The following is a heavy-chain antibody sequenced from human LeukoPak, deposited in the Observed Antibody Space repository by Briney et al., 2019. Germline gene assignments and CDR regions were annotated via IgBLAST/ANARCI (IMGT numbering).Heavy chain of an antibody. J-gene: IGHJ5*02. D-gene: IGHD3-10*01. CDR1: GYTLTSYA. CDR3: ARDWDYYGSGSYSPWFDP. V-gene: IGHV1-3*01. CDR2: INAGNGNT. Sequence: GASVKASCKASGYTLTSYAMHWVRQAPGQRLEWMGWINAGNGNTKYSQKFQGRVTITRDTSASTAYMELSSLRSEDTAVYYCARDWDYYGSGSYSPWFDPWGQGTLVTVSS.